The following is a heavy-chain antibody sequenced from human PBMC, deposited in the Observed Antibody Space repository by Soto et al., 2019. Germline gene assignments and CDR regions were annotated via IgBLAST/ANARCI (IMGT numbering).Heavy chain of an antibody. V-gene: IGHV1-18*01. CDR3: AGDGAPGQH. CDR2: ISAYNGNT. D-gene: IGHD4-17*01. CDR1: GYTFSSYS. J-gene: IGHJ1*01. Sequence: QVQLVQSGAEVKKPGASVKVSCKASGYTFSSYSISWVRQAPGQGLEWMGWISAYNGNTNYGQKLQGRVTMTTDTSTNTAYTEVRSRRSDDTAVYYCAGDGAPGQHWGQGTLVTVSS.